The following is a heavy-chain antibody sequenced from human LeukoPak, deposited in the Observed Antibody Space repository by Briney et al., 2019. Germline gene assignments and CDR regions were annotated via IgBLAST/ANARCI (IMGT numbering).Heavy chain of an antibody. CDR3: ARRTGSGSYYKELLAFDI. Sequence: SQTLSLTCTVSGGSISSGGNYWSWIRQHPGKGLEWIGYIYYSGSTSYNPSLKSRVTISVDTSKNQFSLKLSSVTAADTAVYYCARRTGSGSYYKELLAFDIWGQGTMVTVSS. V-gene: IGHV4-61*08. CDR1: GGSISSGGNY. J-gene: IGHJ3*02. D-gene: IGHD3-10*01. CDR2: IYYSGST.